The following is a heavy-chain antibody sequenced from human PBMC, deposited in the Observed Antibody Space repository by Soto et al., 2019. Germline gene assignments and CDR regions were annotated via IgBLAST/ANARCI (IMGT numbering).Heavy chain of an antibody. CDR3: AAQKGPAYCGGDCPVDY. D-gene: IGHD2-21*02. J-gene: IGHJ4*02. CDR1: GYTFTSYY. Sequence: QVQLVQYGAEVKKPGASVKVSCKASGYTFTSYYMHWVRQAPGQGLEWMGIINPSGGSTSYAKKFQGRVTMTRDTSTGTVYMELGSLRSENTAVYYCAAQKGPAYCGGDCPVDYWGQGTLVTVSS. CDR2: INPSGGST. V-gene: IGHV1-46*03.